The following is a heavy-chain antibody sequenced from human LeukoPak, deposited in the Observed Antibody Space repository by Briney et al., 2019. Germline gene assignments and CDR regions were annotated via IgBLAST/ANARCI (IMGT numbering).Heavy chain of an antibody. CDR1: GFTFSSYA. Sequence: GGSLRLSCAASGFTFSSYAMSWVRQAPGKGLEWVSAISGSGGSTYYADSVKGRFTISRDNSKNTLYLQMSSLRAEDTAVYYCAKSGARTYSFYYYYYYMDVWGKGTTVTVSS. J-gene: IGHJ6*03. D-gene: IGHD5-18*01. CDR2: ISGSGGST. CDR3: AKSGARTYSFYYYYYYMDV. V-gene: IGHV3-23*01.